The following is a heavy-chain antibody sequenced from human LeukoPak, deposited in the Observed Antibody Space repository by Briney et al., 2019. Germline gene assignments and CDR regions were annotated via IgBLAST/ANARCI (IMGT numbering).Heavy chain of an antibody. CDR1: GFTFSSYS. CDR2: ISSSSSYI. CDR3: ASDMGYYGSSAFDI. V-gene: IGHV3-21*01. Sequence: GGSLRLSCAASGFTFSSYSMNWVRQAPGKGLEWVSSISSSSSYIYYADSVKGRFTISRDNAKNSLYLQMNSLRAEDTAVYYCASDMGYYGSSAFDIWGQGTMVTVSS. J-gene: IGHJ3*02. D-gene: IGHD3-10*01.